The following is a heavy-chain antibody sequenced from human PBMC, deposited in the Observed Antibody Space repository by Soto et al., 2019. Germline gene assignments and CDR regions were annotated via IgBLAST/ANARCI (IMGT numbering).Heavy chain of an antibody. D-gene: IGHD2-2*01. Sequence: QVQLQESGPGLVKPSQTLSLTCTVSGGSISSGGYYWSWIRQHPGKGLEWIGYIYYSGSTYYNPSLKSRVTISVDTSKNQFSLKLSSVTAADTTVYYCARSSTSANYFDYWGQGTLVTVSS. V-gene: IGHV4-31*03. CDR3: ARSSTSANYFDY. J-gene: IGHJ4*02. CDR2: IYYSGST. CDR1: GGSISSGGYY.